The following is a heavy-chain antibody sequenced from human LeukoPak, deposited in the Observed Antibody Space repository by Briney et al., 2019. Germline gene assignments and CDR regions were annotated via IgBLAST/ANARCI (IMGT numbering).Heavy chain of an antibody. V-gene: IGHV3-30*02. J-gene: IGHJ4*02. CDR1: GFTISNYG. CDR2: IRYDGNNK. D-gene: IGHD3-10*01. Sequence: GGSLRLSCAASGFTISNYGMHWVRQAPGKGLEWVAFIRYDGNNKDYGDSVKGRFTISRDDSKNTLYLEMNSLRAEDTAVYYCARDHRYWTYAGSGSYCLHYWGQGTLVTVSS. CDR3: ARDHRYWTYAGSGSYCLHY.